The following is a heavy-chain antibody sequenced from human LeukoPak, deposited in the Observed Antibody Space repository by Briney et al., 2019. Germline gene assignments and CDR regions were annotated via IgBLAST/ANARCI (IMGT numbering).Heavy chain of an antibody. J-gene: IGHJ4*02. CDR1: GFTFSSYS. Sequence: GGSLRLSCAASGFTFSSYSMNWVRQAPGKGLEWVSSISSSSSYIYYADSVKGRFTISRDNAKNSLYLQMNSLRAEDTAVYYCASGILLWFGEFPSFDYWGQGTLVTVSS. D-gene: IGHD3-10*01. V-gene: IGHV3-21*01. CDR3: ASGILLWFGEFPSFDY. CDR2: ISSSSSYI.